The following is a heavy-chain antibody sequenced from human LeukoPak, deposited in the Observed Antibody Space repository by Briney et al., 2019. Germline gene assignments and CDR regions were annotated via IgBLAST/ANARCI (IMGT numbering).Heavy chain of an antibody. CDR2: IRSKANNYAT. V-gene: IGHV3-73*01. D-gene: IGHD2-2*01. CDR3: TRYCSSTSCSADYAFDI. Sequence: PGGSLRLSCAASGFTFSNAWMNWVRQAPGKGLEWVGRIRSKANNYATAYDVSVKGRFTISRDDSKNTAYLQMNSLKTEDTAVYYCTRYCSSTSCSADYAFDIWGQGTMVTVSS. CDR1: GFTFSNAW. J-gene: IGHJ3*02.